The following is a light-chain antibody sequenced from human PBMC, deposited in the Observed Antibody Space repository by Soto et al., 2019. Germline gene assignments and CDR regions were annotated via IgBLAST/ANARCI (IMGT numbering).Light chain of an antibody. Sequence: DIQMTQSPSSLSASVGDRVTITCRASQSISSYLNWYQQKPGKAPKLLIYAASSLQSGVPSRFSGSGSGTDLTLTISSQQPEDFATYYCQQSYSTPFPFGGGTKVEIK. V-gene: IGKV1-39*01. CDR1: QSISSY. CDR2: AAS. CDR3: QQSYSTPFP. J-gene: IGKJ4*01.